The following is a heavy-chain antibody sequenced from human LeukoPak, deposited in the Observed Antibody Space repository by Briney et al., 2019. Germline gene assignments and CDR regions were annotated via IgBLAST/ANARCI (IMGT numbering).Heavy chain of an antibody. CDR3: ARDKGQLVGGQLDY. CDR2: ISSSSSYI. Sequence: PGGSLRLSYAASGFTFSSYSTNWVRQAPGKGLEWVSSISSSSSYIYYADSVKGRFTISRDNAKNSLYLQMNSLRAEDTAVYYCARDKGQLVGGQLDYWGQGTLVTVSS. CDR1: GFTFSSYS. V-gene: IGHV3-21*01. D-gene: IGHD6-13*01. J-gene: IGHJ4*02.